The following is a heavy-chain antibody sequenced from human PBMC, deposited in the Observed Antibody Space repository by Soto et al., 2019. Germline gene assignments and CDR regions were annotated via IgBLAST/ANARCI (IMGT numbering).Heavy chain of an antibody. CDR3: ARGNCSSPNCYSFSGYYGMDV. J-gene: IGHJ6*02. CDR1: GGSISSYY. D-gene: IGHD2-2*01. V-gene: IGHV4-4*07. CDR2: IYTSGST. Sequence: NPSETLSLTCTVSGGSISSYYWSWIRRPAGKGLEWIGRIYTSGSTNYNPSLKSRVTMSLDTSKNQFSLKLTSVTAADTALYYCARGNCSSPNCYSFSGYYGMDVWGQGTTVTVSS.